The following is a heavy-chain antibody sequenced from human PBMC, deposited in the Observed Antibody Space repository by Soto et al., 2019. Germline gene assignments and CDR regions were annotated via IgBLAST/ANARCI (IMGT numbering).Heavy chain of an antibody. J-gene: IGHJ3*02. Sequence: SVKVSCKASGGTFSSYAISWVRQAPGQGLEWMGGIIPIFGTANYAQKFQGRVTITADESTSTAYMELSSLRSEDTAVYYCAREYSSGYYYLRGAFDIWGQGTMVTVS. CDR3: AREYSSGYYYLRGAFDI. CDR2: IIPIFGTA. V-gene: IGHV1-69*13. D-gene: IGHD3-22*01. CDR1: GGTFSSYA.